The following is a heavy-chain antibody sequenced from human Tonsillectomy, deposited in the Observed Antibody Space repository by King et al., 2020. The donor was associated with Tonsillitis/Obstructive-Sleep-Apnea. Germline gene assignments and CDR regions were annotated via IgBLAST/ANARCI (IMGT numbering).Heavy chain of an antibody. CDR3: ARVVPDDAFDI. CDR1: GYTFTVYY. Sequence: QLVQSGAEVKKPGASVKVSCKASGYTFTVYYMRWVRQAPGQGLEWMGRINTNIGGTNDAQKFQGRVTMTRDTSISTAYMELSRLRSDDTVVYYGARVVPDDAFDIWGQGTMVTVSS. CDR2: INTNIGGT. J-gene: IGHJ3*02. V-gene: IGHV1-2*05. D-gene: IGHD3-10*01.